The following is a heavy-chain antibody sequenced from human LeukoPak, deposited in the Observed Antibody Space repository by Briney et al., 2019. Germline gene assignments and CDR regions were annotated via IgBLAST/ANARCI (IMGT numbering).Heavy chain of an antibody. J-gene: IGHJ4*02. CDR2: ISSNGGST. CDR3: ARGDYDSSGTPFDY. Sequence: GGSLRLSCTASGFTFGDYAMTWVRQAPGKGLEYVSAISSNGGSTYYANSVKGRFTISRDNSKNTLYLQMGSLRAEDMAVYYCARGDYDSSGTPFDYWGQGTLVTVSS. D-gene: IGHD3-22*01. V-gene: IGHV3-64*01. CDR1: GFTFGDYA.